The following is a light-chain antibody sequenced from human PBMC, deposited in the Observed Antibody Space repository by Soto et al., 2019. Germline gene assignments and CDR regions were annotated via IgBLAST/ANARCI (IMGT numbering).Light chain of an antibody. V-gene: IGLV1-47*01. CDR1: SSKIGSNY. CDR3: AAWDDSLRGWV. J-gene: IGLJ3*02. Sequence: QSVLTQPPSASGTPGQRVTISCSGDSSKIGSNYVYWYQQLPGMAPKLLIYRNDQRPSGVPDRFSGSKSGTSASLAISGLRSEHEADYYCAAWDDSLRGWVFGGGTKLTVL. CDR2: RND.